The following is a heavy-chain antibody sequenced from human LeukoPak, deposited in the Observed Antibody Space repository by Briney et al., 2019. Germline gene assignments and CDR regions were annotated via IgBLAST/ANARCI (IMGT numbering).Heavy chain of an antibody. Sequence: ASVKVSCEVSGYTLTELSMHWVRQAPGKGLEWMGGFDPEDGETIYAQKFQGRVTMTEDTSTDTAYMELSSLRSEDTAVYYCAAYYDILTGYYRWGQGTLVTVSS. CDR2: FDPEDGET. CDR1: GYTLTELS. V-gene: IGHV1-24*01. J-gene: IGHJ4*02. CDR3: AAYYDILTGYYR. D-gene: IGHD3-9*01.